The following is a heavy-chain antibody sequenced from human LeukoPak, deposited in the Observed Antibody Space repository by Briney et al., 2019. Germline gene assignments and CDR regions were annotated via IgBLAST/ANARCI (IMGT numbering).Heavy chain of an antibody. D-gene: IGHD5-12*01. CDR2: VAYSGAT. V-gene: IGHV4-59*01. J-gene: IGHJ5*02. CDR1: GGSISSYY. Sequence: SETLSLTCTVSGGSISSYYWSWIRQPPGKRLEWIGYVAYSGATNYNLSFKSRVTISLDTSKTQFSLKLSSVTAADTAFYYCARTVSGYYFDAWGPGTLVTVSS. CDR3: ARTVSGYYFDA.